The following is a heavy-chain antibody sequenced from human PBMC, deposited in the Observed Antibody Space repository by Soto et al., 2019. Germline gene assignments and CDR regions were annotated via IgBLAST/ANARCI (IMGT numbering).Heavy chain of an antibody. V-gene: IGHV4-34*01. CDR2: IDHSGGT. CDR1: GLSFSGYY. Sequence: SATVSLTCAFCGLSFSGYYWSWIHQPPGGGLEWVGEIDHSGGTNXXPSLKSRVXISVEASENQLXLKLSXETAARTGGYYCARINHSSSWHYFDYWGQGTLVTVX. CDR3: ARINHSSSWHYFDY. D-gene: IGHD6-13*01. J-gene: IGHJ4*02.